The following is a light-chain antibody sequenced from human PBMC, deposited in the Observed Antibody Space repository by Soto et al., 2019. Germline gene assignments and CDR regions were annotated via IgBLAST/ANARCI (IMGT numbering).Light chain of an antibody. J-gene: IGKJ1*01. Sequence: DIQMTQSPSSVSASVGDRVTITCRASQTLNNYLTWFQQKPGKAPRLLIYEASRLESGVPSRISGSGSGTEFTLTISSLQPDDFATYYCQQYTNYPWTFGQGTKVEIK. CDR1: QTLNNY. CDR2: EAS. CDR3: QQYTNYPWT. V-gene: IGKV1-5*03.